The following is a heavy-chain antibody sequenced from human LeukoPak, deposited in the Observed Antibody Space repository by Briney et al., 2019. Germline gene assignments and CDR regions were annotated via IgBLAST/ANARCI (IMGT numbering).Heavy chain of an antibody. CDR3: ARDLSAYSRGYEARY. V-gene: IGHV3-23*01. CDR2: ISGNGGST. D-gene: IGHD5-12*01. Sequence: GGSLRLSCAASGFTFSNYAMSRVRQAPGKGLEWVSGISGNGGSTYYADSVKGRFTISRDNSKNTLYLQMNSLRAEDTAVYYCARDLSAYSRGYEARYWGQGILVTVSS. CDR1: GFTFSNYA. J-gene: IGHJ4*02.